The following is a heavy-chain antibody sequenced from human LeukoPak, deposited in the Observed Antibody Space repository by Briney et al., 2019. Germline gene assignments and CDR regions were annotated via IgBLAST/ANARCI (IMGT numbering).Heavy chain of an antibody. V-gene: IGHV4-31*03. CDR2: IYYSGST. Sequence: SQTLSLTCTVSGGSISSGGNYWSWIRQHPGKGLEWIGYIYYSGSTYYNPSLKSRVTISVDTSKNQFSLKLSSVTAADTAVYYCARGNYDILTGYRYYFDYWGQGTLVTVSS. CDR1: GGSISSGGNY. J-gene: IGHJ4*02. D-gene: IGHD3-9*01. CDR3: ARGNYDILTGYRYYFDY.